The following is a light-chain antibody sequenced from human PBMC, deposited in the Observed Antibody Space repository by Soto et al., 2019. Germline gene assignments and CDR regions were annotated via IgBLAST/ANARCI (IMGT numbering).Light chain of an antibody. CDR1: SSDVGDYDS. Sequence: QSALTQPRSVSGSPGQSVTISCTGTSSDVGDYDSVSWYQQHPGKVPKLIIYDVNKRPSGVPDRFSGSKSGNTASLTFSGLQAEDEADYYCFSYAGTYTLVFCGGTKLTVL. V-gene: IGLV2-11*01. J-gene: IGLJ2*01. CDR2: DVN. CDR3: FSYAGTYTLV.